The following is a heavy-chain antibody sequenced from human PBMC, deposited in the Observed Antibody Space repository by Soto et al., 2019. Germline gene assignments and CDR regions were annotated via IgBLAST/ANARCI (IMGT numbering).Heavy chain of an antibody. CDR2: ISGSGGST. Sequence: PGGSLRLSCAASGFTFSSYAMSWVRQAPGKGLEWVSAISGSGGSTYYADSVKGRFTISRDNSKNTLYLQMNSLRAEDTAVYYCAKDRYPDTAMVSYFDYWGQGTLVTVSS. CDR3: AKDRYPDTAMVSYFDY. CDR1: GFTFSSYA. J-gene: IGHJ4*02. V-gene: IGHV3-23*01. D-gene: IGHD5-18*01.